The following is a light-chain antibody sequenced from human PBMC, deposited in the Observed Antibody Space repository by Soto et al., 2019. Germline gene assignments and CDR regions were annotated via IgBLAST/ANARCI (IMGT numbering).Light chain of an antibody. CDR1: QSVGDSY. CDR3: QQYDNSPLS. J-gene: IGKJ2*03. CDR2: GAS. V-gene: IGKV3-20*01. Sequence: EIVLTQSPGTLSLSPGERATLSCRASQSVGDSYLAWYQQKPGQAPRLLIFGASSRATDIPDRFSGSGSGTDFTLTISRLETEDFAVYYCQQYDNSPLSFGQGTKLEIK.